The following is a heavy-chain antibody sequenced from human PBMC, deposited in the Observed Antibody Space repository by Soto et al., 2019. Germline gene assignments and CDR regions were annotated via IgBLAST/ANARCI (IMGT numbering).Heavy chain of an antibody. CDR2: IIKDGSEK. CDR3: ARDWGGLGY. V-gene: IGHV3-7*03. Sequence: HPGGFLRLACAASGFTFSNYWMTWVRQAPGKGVEWVANIIKDGSEKSYVDSVKGRFTISRDNAKNSLYLEMNSLRVEDTAVYYCARDWGGLGYWGQGTLVTVSS. CDR1: GFTFSNYW. D-gene: IGHD3-10*01. J-gene: IGHJ4*02.